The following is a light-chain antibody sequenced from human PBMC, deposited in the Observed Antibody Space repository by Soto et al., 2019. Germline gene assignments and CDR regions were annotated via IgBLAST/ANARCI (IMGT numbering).Light chain of an antibody. CDR2: DVT. Sequence: QSALTQPASVSGSPGQSITISCTVTSSDVGGYNSVSWYRQDPGKAPKLMIYDVTNRPSGVSNRFSGSKSGNTASLTISGLQAEDEADYYCSSFTSSITYVFGTGTKSPS. CDR1: SSDVGGYNS. CDR3: SSFTSSITYV. V-gene: IGLV2-14*01. J-gene: IGLJ1*01.